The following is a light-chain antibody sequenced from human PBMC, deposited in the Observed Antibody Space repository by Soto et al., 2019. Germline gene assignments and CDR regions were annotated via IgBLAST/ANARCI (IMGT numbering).Light chain of an antibody. CDR2: ATS. CDR1: QTVSNSF. CDR3: QEYGTSRT. V-gene: IGKV3-20*01. Sequence: IVLTQSPGTLSLSPGETATLSCRASQTVSNSFLGWYQQRPGQAPRLLMIATSKTAPGIPDRFSGSGSGTDFTLTISRLEPEDFAVYYCQEYGTSRTFDQGTKVEIK. J-gene: IGKJ1*01.